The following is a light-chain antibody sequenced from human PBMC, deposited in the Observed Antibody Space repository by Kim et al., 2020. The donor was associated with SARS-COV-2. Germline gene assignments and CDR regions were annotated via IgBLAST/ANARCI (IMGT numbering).Light chain of an antibody. J-gene: IGLJ1*01. CDR2: YGN. V-gene: IGLV1-36*01. CDR1: TSNIGKNA. Sequence: PRVPISCSRSTSNIGKNALTWYHQHPGIPPKLIVYYGNQVPSGVSDRFSGSKSGTSASLAISRLQSEDEADYYCATWDDRVNAYVFGTGTKVTVL. CDR3: ATWDDRVNAYV.